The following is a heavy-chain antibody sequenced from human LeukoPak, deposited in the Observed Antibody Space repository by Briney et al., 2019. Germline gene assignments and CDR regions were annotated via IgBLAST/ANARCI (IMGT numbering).Heavy chain of an antibody. CDR3: ARDRETYYYDSSGYSD. J-gene: IGHJ4*02. Sequence: GGSLRLSCAASGFTFSSYSMNWVRQAPGKGLEWVSYISSSSSTIYYADSVKGRFTISRDNAKNSLYLQMNSLRAEDTAVYYCARDRETYYYDSSGYSDWGQGTLVTVSS. V-gene: IGHV3-48*04. D-gene: IGHD3-22*01. CDR2: ISSSSSTI. CDR1: GFTFSSYS.